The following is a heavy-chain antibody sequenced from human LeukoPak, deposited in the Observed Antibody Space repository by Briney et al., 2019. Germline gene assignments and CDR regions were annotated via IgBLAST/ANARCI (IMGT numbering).Heavy chain of an antibody. CDR1: GFIFNLYY. CDR2: IKQDGTEK. J-gene: IGHJ3*02. CDR3: ARDEGGSSYII. Sequence: PGGSLRLFCAASGFIFNLYYMSWVRQAPGKGLEWVANIKQDGTEKSYVDSVKGRFTISRDNAKNSLYLQMNGLRAEDTAEYYCARDEGGSSYIIWGQGTMVTVSS. D-gene: IGHD2-15*01. V-gene: IGHV3-7*01.